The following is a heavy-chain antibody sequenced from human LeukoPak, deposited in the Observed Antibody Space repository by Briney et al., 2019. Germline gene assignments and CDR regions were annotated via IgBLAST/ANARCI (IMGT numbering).Heavy chain of an antibody. J-gene: IGHJ4*02. CDR2: IYYSGST. V-gene: IGHV4-61*01. CDR3: ARAYAVGAIDY. D-gene: IGHD1-26*01. CDR1: GGSISSGSYY. Sequence: PSETLSLTCAVTGGSISSGSYYWSWIRQPPGKGLEWIGYIYYSGSTNYNPSLKSRVTISVDTSRNQFSLKLSSVTAADTAVYYCARAYAVGAIDYWGQGTLVTVSS.